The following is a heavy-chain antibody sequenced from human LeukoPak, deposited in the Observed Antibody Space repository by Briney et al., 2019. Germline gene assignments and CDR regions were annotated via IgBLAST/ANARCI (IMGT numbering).Heavy chain of an antibody. CDR3: AKYSTSIIRGAFEF. CDR2: ISAGGLNT. CDR1: GFTFKTYA. V-gene: IGHV3-23*01. D-gene: IGHD3-10*01. J-gene: IGHJ3*01. Sequence: GGSLRLSCAASGFTFKTYAMSWVRQAPGEGLEWVASISAGGLNTYYADAVEGRFSISRDNSKDTVFLQMNSLRAEDTALYYCAKYSTSIIRGAFEFRGQGTMGTVSS.